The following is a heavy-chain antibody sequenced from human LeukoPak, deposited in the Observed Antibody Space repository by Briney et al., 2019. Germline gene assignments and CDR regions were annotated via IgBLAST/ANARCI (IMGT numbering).Heavy chain of an antibody. CDR3: ARGMGGYGGYDY. D-gene: IGHD5-12*01. CDR1: GFTVSNNY. Sequence: PGGSLRLSCAASGFTVSNNYMSWVRQAPGKGLEWVSVIYSGGSSYYADFVKGRFTISRDNSKNTVYLQMNSLRVEVTAVYYCARGMGGYGGYDYWGQGTLVTVSS. J-gene: IGHJ4*02. V-gene: IGHV3-66*01. CDR2: IYSGGSS.